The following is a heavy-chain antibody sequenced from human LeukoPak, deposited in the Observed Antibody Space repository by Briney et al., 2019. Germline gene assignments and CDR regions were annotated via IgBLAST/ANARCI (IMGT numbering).Heavy chain of an antibody. Sequence: PGGSLRLSCAASGLSFTSYSMNWVRQAPGKGLEWVSSISSSSSYIYYADSVKGRFTISRDNAKNSLYLQMNSLRAEDTAVYFCAREPDCSGGSCYLRSFDYWGQGTLVTVSS. CDR3: AREPDCSGGSCYLRSFDY. CDR1: GLSFTSYS. D-gene: IGHD2-15*01. J-gene: IGHJ4*02. CDR2: ISSSSSYI. V-gene: IGHV3-21*01.